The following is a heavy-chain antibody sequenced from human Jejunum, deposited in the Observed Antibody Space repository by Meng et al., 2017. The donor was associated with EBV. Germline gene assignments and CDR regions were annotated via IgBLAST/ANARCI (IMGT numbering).Heavy chain of an antibody. V-gene: IGHV4-61*01. CDR3: ARGRGYDYGDS. CDR1: GDPVTGYNY. Sequence: VNLQESGPRLVKRPESLSLTWRVAGDPVTGYNYWTWIRQPPGKGLEWIGNLYYAGKAIYKPSLQSRVTISVDTSKNQISLKVTSVTAADTAIYYCARGRGYDYGDSWGQGTLVTVSS. D-gene: IGHD5-12*01. CDR2: LYYAGKA. J-gene: IGHJ5*02.